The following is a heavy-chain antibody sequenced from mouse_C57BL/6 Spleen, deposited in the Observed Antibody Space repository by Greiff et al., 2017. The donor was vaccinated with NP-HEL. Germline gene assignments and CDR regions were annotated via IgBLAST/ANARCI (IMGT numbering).Heavy chain of an antibody. Sequence: QVQLKQSGPELVKPGASVKISCKASGYAFSSSWMNWVKQRPGKGLEWIGRIYPGDGDTNYNGKFKGKATLTADKSSSTAYMQLSSLTSEDSAVYFCARSDGSSYPWFAYWGQGTLVTVSA. V-gene: IGHV1-82*01. D-gene: IGHD1-1*01. CDR2: IYPGDGDT. J-gene: IGHJ3*01. CDR1: GYAFSSSW. CDR3: ARSDGSSYPWFAY.